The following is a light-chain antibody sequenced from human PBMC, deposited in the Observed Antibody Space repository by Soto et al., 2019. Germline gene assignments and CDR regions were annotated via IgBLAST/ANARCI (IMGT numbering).Light chain of an antibody. J-gene: IGKJ1*01. CDR2: HAS. CDR1: QSVSDK. Sequence: EIVMTQSPATVSVSPGERATLSCRASQSVSDKLAWYQQKPGQAPRLLIYHASARATGIPARFSGSGSWTEVSLTISGLQSEDFAVYYCQHYNNWAPSTFGQGTKVEIK. V-gene: IGKV3-15*01. CDR3: QHYNNWAPST.